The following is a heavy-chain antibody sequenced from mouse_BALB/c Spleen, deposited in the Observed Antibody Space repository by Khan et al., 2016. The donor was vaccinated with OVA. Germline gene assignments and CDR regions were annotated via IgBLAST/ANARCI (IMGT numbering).Heavy chain of an antibody. J-gene: IGHJ2*01. V-gene: IGHV1-7*01. CDR3: ARDRIDY. Sequence: QIQLVQSGAELAKPGASVKMSCKASGYTFTTYWLHWVKPRPGQGLEWIGYINPTSDYTDYNEKFKDKATLSADKSSSTAYMQLSSLTSEDSAVYYGARDRIDYWGQGTTLTVSS. CDR2: INPTSDYT. CDR1: GYTFTTYW.